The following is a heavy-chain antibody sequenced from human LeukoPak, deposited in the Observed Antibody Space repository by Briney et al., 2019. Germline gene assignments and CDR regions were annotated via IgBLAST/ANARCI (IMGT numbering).Heavy chain of an antibody. CDR1: GGSISSHY. J-gene: IGHJ4*02. V-gene: IGHV4-59*11. D-gene: IGHD3-10*01. CDR2: IYYSGST. CDR3: AGSITMVRGSYFDY. Sequence: SETLSLTCTVSGGSISSHYWSWIRQPPGKGLEWIGYIYYSGSTNYNPSLKSRVTISVDTSKNQFSLKLSSVTAADTAVYYCAGSITMVRGSYFDYWGQGTLVTVSS.